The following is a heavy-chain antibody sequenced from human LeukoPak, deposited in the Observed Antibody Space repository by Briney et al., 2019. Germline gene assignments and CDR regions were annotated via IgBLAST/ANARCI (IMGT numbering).Heavy chain of an antibody. CDR1: GGSISSYY. J-gene: IGHJ4*02. V-gene: IGHV4-59*12. Sequence: SETLSLTCTVSGGSISSYYWSWIRQPPGKGLEWIGYIYYSGSTNYNPSLKSRVTISVDSSKNQFSLKLSSVTAADTAVYYCAREEMATIGFDYWGQGTLVTVSS. D-gene: IGHD5-24*01. CDR2: IYYSGST. CDR3: AREEMATIGFDY.